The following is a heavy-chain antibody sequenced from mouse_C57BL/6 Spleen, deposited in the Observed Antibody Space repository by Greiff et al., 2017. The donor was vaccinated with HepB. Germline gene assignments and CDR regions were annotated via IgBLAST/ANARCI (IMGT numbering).Heavy chain of an antibody. Sequence: DVQLQESGPGLVKPSQSLSLTCSVTGYSITSGYYWNWIRQFPGNKLEWMGYISYDGSNNYNPSLKNRISITRDTSKNQFFLKLNSVTTEDTATYYCARERTNWGYYFDYWGQGTTLTVSS. V-gene: IGHV3-6*01. CDR3: ARERTNWGYYFDY. D-gene: IGHD4-1*01. J-gene: IGHJ2*01. CDR2: ISYDGSN. CDR1: GYSITSGYY.